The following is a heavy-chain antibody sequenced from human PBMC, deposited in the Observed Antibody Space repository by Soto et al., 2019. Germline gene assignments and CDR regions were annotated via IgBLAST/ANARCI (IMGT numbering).Heavy chain of an antibody. CDR2: IYYSGST. V-gene: IGHV4-31*03. Sequence: SETLSLTCTVSGGSISSGGYYWSWIRQHPGKGLEWIGYIYYSGSTYYNPSLKSRVTISVDTSKNQFSLKLSSVTAADTAVYYCARGLRYFDWLNDLDYWGQGTLVTVS. D-gene: IGHD3-9*01. J-gene: IGHJ4*02. CDR1: GGSISSGGYY. CDR3: ARGLRYFDWLNDLDY.